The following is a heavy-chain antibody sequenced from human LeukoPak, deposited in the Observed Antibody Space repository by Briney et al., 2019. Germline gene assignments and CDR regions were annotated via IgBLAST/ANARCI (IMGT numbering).Heavy chain of an antibody. CDR3: VRLGDASSGCGDHDY. D-gene: IGHD6-25*01. Sequence: ETLSLTCTVSGFSISSNDYSWIRQPPGKGLEWVSTSGSSGGSTFYADPFKSRFIISIDNSNNMLLLQMSSLTGADTALYYCVRLGDASSGCGDHDYWGQGAPVTVSS. J-gene: IGHJ4*02. CDR1: GFSISSND. V-gene: IGHV3-23*01. CDR2: SGSSGGST.